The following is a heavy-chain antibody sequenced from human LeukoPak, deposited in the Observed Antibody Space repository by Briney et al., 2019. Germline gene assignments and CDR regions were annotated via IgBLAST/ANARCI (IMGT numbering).Heavy chain of an antibody. CDR3: ARRGVAATLFGAFDI. CDR1: GYSFTSYW. CDR2: IYPGDSDT. V-gene: IGHV5-51*01. Sequence: GESLKISCKGSGYSFTSYWIGWVRPMPGKGLEWMGIIYPGDSDTRYSPSFQGQVTISADKSISTAYLQWSSLKASDTAMYYCARRGVAATLFGAFDIWGQGTMVTVSS. J-gene: IGHJ3*02. D-gene: IGHD2-15*01.